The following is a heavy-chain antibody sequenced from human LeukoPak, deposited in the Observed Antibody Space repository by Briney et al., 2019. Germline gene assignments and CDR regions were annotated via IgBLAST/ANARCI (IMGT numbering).Heavy chain of an antibody. CDR2: IRSKVYGGTT. CDR3: TRVKDIVVIPAALPYDC. CDR1: GFTFGDYV. J-gene: IGHJ4*02. V-gene: IGHV3-49*04. Sequence: GGSLRLSCTGSGFTFGDYVMTWVRQAPGKGLEWVGFIRSKVYGGTTEYAASVKGRFTISRDDSKSIAYLQMNSLKTEDTAVYYCTRVKDIVVIPAALPYDCWGQGTLVTVSS. D-gene: IGHD2-2*02.